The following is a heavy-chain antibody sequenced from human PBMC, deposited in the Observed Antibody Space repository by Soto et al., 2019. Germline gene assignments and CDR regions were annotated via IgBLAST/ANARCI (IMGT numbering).Heavy chain of an antibody. CDR1: GGSISSGDYH. J-gene: IGHJ5*02. V-gene: IGHV4-30-4*01. CDR3: ARDYDSSGTGWFDP. D-gene: IGHD3-22*01. Sequence: SETLSLTCTVSGGSISSGDYHWSWIRQPPGKGLEWIGYIYYSGSTYYNPSLKSRVTISVDTSKNQFSLKLSSVTAADTAVYYCARDYDSSGTGWFDPWGQGTLVTVSS. CDR2: IYYSGST.